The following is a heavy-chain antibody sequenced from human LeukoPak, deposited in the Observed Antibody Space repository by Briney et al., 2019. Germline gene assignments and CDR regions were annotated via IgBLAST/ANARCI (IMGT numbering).Heavy chain of an antibody. V-gene: IGHV1-18*01. Sequence: ASVKVSCKASGYTFTSYGISWVRQAPGQGLEWMGWISAYNGNTNYAQKLQGRVTMTTDTSTSTAYMELRSLRSDDTAVYYCARARTNYYGSGSYYSWGQGTLVTVSS. CDR2: ISAYNGNT. CDR1: GYTFTSYG. CDR3: ARARTNYYGSGSYYS. D-gene: IGHD3-10*01. J-gene: IGHJ5*02.